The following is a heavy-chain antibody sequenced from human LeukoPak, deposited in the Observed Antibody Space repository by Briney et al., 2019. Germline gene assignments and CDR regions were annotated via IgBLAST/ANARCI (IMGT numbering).Heavy chain of an antibody. J-gene: IGHJ4*02. CDR2: INWNGGST. CDR3: AREGPTYYYDSSGYYPYFDY. V-gene: IGHV3-20*04. Sequence: GGSLRLSCAASGFTFDDYGMSWVRQAPGKGLEWVSAINWNGGSTGYADSVKGRFTISRDNPKNSLYLQMNSLRAEDTALYYCAREGPTYYYDSSGYYPYFDYWGQGTLVTVSS. D-gene: IGHD3-22*01. CDR1: GFTFDDYG.